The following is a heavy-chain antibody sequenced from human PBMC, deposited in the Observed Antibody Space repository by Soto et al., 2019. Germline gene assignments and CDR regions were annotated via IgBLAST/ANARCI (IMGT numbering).Heavy chain of an antibody. Sequence: GASVKVSCTASGYTFTSYDINWVRQATGQGLEWMGWMNPNSGNTGYAQKFQGRVTMTRSTSISTAYMELSSLRSEDTAVYYCARGQNDFWKNYYYYYMDVWGKGTTVTVSS. V-gene: IGHV1-8*01. D-gene: IGHD3-3*01. CDR2: MNPNSGNT. CDR3: ARGQNDFWKNYYYYYMDV. CDR1: GYTFTSYD. J-gene: IGHJ6*03.